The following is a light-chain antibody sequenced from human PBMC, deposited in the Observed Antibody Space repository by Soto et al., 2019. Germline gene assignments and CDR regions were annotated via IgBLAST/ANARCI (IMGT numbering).Light chain of an antibody. CDR1: TSNIGTFY. CDR2: IGD. V-gene: IGLV1-47*02. Sequence: QSLLTQPPSTSSTPGQTVTISCSGSTSNIGTFYVYWYQHLPGTAPKLLIYIGDQRASGVSDRFSASKSGTSASLAISGLRSDDEADYYCAAWDDNLNAYVVGSGTKVTV. CDR3: AAWDDNLNAYV. J-gene: IGLJ1*01.